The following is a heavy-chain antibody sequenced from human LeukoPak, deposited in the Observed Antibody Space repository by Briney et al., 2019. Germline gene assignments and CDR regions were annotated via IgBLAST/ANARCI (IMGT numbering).Heavy chain of an antibody. V-gene: IGHV1-2*02. CDR1: AYTFTGYY. D-gene: IGHD6-19*01. CDR2: IYPNSGGT. CDR3: ARSEQFPYYMDV. Sequence: GASVKVSCKASAYTFTGYYMHWVRQAPGQGVEWMGWIYPNSGGTNYAQKFQGRVTMTRDTSISTAYMELSRLRSDDTAVYYCARSEQFPYYMDVWGKGTTVTVSS. J-gene: IGHJ6*03.